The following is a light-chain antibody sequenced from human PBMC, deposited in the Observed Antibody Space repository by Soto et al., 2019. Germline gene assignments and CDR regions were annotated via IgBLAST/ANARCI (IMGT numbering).Light chain of an antibody. V-gene: IGLV4-69*01. CDR1: SGHSSYA. Sequence: QSVLTQSPSASASLGASVKLTCTLSSGHSSYAIAWHQQQPEKGPRYLMNLSSDGSHSKGDGIPDRFSGSSSGAERYLTISRLQSEDEADYYCQTWDTGGRVVFGGGTKVTVL. CDR2: LSSDGSH. J-gene: IGLJ2*01. CDR3: QTWDTGGRVV.